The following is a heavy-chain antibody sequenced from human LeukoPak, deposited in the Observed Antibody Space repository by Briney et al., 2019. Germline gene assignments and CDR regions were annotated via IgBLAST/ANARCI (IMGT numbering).Heavy chain of an antibody. CDR2: ITSSSSYI. D-gene: IGHD3-10*01. Sequence: GGSLRLSCAASGFTFSNYNMNWVRHAPGKGLEWVSSITSSSSYIFYADSVKGRFTISRDNAKNSLYLQMNSLRAEDTAVYYCARVRRITITSYYFDYWGQGTLVTVSS. CDR1: GFTFSNYN. J-gene: IGHJ4*02. CDR3: ARVRRITITSYYFDY. V-gene: IGHV3-21*01.